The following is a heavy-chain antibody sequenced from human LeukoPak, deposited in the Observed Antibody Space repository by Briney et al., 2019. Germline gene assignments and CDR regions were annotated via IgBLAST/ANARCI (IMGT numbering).Heavy chain of an antibody. J-gene: IGHJ4*02. CDR1: GFTFSSYA. CDR3: AKDLGYPGYFDY. D-gene: IGHD5-18*01. CDR2: ISSSGGST. V-gene: IGHV3-23*01. Sequence: PGASLRLSCAASGFTFSSYAMSWVRQAPGKGLGWVSAISSSGGSTYYADSVKGRFTISRDNSKNTLYLQMNSLRAEDTAVYYCAKDLGYPGYFDYWGQGTLVTVSS.